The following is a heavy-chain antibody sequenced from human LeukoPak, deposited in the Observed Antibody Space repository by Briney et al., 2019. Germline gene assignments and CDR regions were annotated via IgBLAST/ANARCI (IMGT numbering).Heavy chain of an antibody. CDR3: ARGATISETGYFDF. D-gene: IGHD5-24*01. V-gene: IGHV4-34*01. J-gene: IGHJ4*03. CDR1: GGSFSRYY. CDR2: IDHRGDT. Sequence: SETLSLTCAVYGGSFSRYYWSWIRQSPGKGLEWIAEIDHRGDTNYNPSVRSRVTISVDTSKNQFSLKVKSLSAADTAVYYCARGATISETGYFDFWGQGALVTVSS.